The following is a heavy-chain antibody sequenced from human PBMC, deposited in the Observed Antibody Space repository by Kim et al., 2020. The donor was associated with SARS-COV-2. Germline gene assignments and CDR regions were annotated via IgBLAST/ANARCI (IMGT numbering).Heavy chain of an antibody. CDR3: ARGSRF. Sequence: QDGSEKYYVDSVKGRFTISRDNAKNSLYLQMNSLRAEDTAVYYCARGSRFWGQGTLVTVSS. CDR2: QDGSEK. J-gene: IGHJ4*02. V-gene: IGHV3-7*03. D-gene: IGHD6-13*01.